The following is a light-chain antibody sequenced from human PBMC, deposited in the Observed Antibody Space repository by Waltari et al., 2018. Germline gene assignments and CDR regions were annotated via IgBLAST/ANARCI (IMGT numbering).Light chain of an antibody. CDR3: ATWDDSLNGPV. V-gene: IGLV1-44*01. Sequence: QSVLTQPPSASGTPGQRVSIPCSGSSSNIGSNPVNWYQQLPGTAPKRLLYNNHQRPSGVPDRFSGSKSGTSASLAISGLQSEDEADYYCATWDDSLNGPVFGGGTKLTVL. CDR1: SSNIGSNP. CDR2: NNH. J-gene: IGLJ3*02.